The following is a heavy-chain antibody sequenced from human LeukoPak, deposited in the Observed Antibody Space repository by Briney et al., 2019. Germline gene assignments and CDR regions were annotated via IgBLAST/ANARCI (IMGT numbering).Heavy chain of an antibody. J-gene: IGHJ5*02. Sequence: GGSLRLSCSGSGFTFSWHWMSWVRQAPGKGLEWVANINQDGSTKYYVDSVKGRFTISRDNAKNSLYLQMSSLRAEDTAVYYCVRDESWGQGTLVTVSS. CDR2: INQDGSTK. CDR3: VRDES. CDR1: GFTFSWHW. V-gene: IGHV3-7*03.